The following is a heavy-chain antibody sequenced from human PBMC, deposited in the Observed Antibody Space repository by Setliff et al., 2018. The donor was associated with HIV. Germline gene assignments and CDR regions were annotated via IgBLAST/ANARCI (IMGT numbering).Heavy chain of an antibody. Sequence: SETMSLTCAVSGGSISSSNWWSWVRQPPGKGLEWIGEIYHSGSTNYNPSLKSRVTISVDKSKNQFSLKLSSVTASDTAVYYCASLTRGYSGYDSARAFDYWGQGTLVTVSS. CDR1: GGSISSSNW. J-gene: IGHJ4*02. D-gene: IGHD5-12*01. V-gene: IGHV4-4*02. CDR2: IYHSGST. CDR3: ASLTRGYSGYDSARAFDY.